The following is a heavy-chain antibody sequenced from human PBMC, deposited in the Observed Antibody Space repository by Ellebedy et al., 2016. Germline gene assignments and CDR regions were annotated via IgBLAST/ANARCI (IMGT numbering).Heavy chain of an antibody. J-gene: IGHJ3*02. V-gene: IGHV3-23*01. CDR2: IRGGGEST. CDR1: GFTFSSNA. Sequence: GESLKISXVASGFTFSSNAMTWVRQAPGKGLECVSGIRGGGESTHYADSVKGRFTISRDNSKNTLFLQMNSLRVEDTAVYYCARAACGSICYYDFDIWGQGTMVTVSS. CDR3: ARAACGSICYYDFDI. D-gene: IGHD1-26*01.